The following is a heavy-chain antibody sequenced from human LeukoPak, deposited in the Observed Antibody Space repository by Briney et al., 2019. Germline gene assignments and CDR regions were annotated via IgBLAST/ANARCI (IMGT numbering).Heavy chain of an antibody. CDR1: GFTFSSYE. D-gene: IGHD3-10*01. CDR3: ASDSLWFGGYYFDY. J-gene: IGHJ4*02. V-gene: IGHV3-48*03. CDR2: ISSFSSTI. Sequence: GGSLRLSCAASGFTFSSYEMNWVRQAPGKGLEWVSYISSFSSTIYYADSVMGRFTISRDNAKNSLYLQMNSLRAEDTAVYYCASDSLWFGGYYFDYWGQGTLVTVSS.